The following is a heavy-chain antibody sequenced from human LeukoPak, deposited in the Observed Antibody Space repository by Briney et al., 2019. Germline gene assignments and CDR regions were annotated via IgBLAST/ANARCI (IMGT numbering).Heavy chain of an antibody. V-gene: IGHV3-21*01. Sequence: PGGSLRLSCLASGFTFSRYSMLWVRQPPGKGLEWAACIGGSGNDKHYIDSVKGRFTISRDNGKNSLFLQMNSLTAEDTAVYYCVRADGSSGGSEYFQHWGQGTLVTVSS. CDR2: IGGSGNDK. CDR3: VRADGSSGGSEYFQH. D-gene: IGHD5-12*01. CDR1: GFTFSRYS. J-gene: IGHJ1*01.